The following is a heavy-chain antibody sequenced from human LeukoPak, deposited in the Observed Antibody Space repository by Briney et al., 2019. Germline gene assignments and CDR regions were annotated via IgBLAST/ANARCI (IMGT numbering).Heavy chain of an antibody. CDR3: AKDKPGGATWY. CDR2: ISNDGSNK. Sequence: GESLRLSCAVYGFSFSSYDMHWVRQAPGKGLEWVGVISNDGSNKYYADSVKGRFTISRDNSKSTLYLQMTSLRAEDTAVYYCAKDKPGGATWYWGQGTLVTVSS. CDR1: GFSFSSYD. V-gene: IGHV3-30-3*01. J-gene: IGHJ4*02. D-gene: IGHD1-26*01.